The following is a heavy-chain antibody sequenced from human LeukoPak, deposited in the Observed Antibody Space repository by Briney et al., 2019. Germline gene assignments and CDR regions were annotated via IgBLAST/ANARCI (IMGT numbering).Heavy chain of an antibody. Sequence: SETLSLTCTVSGDSISNYYWSWIRQPPGKGLEWIGYIYYSGSTNYNPSLKSRVTISVDTSKNQFSLKLSSVTAADTAVYYCARVLPWDIVVVPAAIRRWFDPWGQGTLVTVSS. CDR2: IYYSGST. V-gene: IGHV4-59*12. CDR1: GDSISNYY. J-gene: IGHJ5*02. CDR3: ARVLPWDIVVVPAAIRRWFDP. D-gene: IGHD2-2*02.